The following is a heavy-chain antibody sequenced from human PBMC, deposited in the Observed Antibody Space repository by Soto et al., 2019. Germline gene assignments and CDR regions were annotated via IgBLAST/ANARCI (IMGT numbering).Heavy chain of an antibody. CDR3: ARDGCITATCAGGGNWFDP. V-gene: IGHV1-46*01. CDR2: INPSGGRT. CDR1: GYTFTTYY. J-gene: IGHJ5*02. D-gene: IGHD3-10*01. Sequence: QVQLVQSGAEVKKPGASVKVSCKASGYTFTTYYMHWVRQAPGQGLEWMGIINPSGGRTTYAQNFQGRVTMTRDTSTSTVYMELSSLRSDDTAVYYCARDGCITATCAGGGNWFDPWGQGTPVTVSS.